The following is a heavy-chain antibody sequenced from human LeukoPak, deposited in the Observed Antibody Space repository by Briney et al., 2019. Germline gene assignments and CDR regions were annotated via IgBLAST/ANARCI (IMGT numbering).Heavy chain of an antibody. V-gene: IGHV3-21*01. Sequence: KPGGSLRLSCAASGFTFSSYSMNWVRQAPGKGLEWVSSISSSSSYIYYADSVKGRFTISRDNAKNSLYLQMSSLRAEDTAVYYCARDHSITMVRGVDDLSSDYWGQGTQVTVSS. CDR3: ARDHSITMVRGVDDLSSDY. J-gene: IGHJ4*02. CDR2: ISSSSSYI. D-gene: IGHD3-10*01. CDR1: GFTFSSYS.